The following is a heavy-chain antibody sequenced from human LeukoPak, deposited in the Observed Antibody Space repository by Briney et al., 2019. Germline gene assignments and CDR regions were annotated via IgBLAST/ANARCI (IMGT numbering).Heavy chain of an antibody. D-gene: IGHD5-24*01. CDR2: ISGSGGYT. Sequence: GGSLRLSCAASGFTFSSYAMSWVRQAPGKGLEWVSAISGSGGYTYYADSVKGRFTMSRDNSKNTLYLQMNSLRAEDTAVYFCATGRGDGYNRFDYWGQGTLVTVSS. V-gene: IGHV3-23*01. CDR1: GFTFSSYA. J-gene: IGHJ4*02. CDR3: ATGRGDGYNRFDY.